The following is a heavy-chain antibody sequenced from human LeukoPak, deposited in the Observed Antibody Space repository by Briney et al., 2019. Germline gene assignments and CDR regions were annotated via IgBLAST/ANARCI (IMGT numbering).Heavy chain of an antibody. CDR3: ARDIPRYCSSTSCSVEGGGHNWFDP. V-gene: IGHV4-59*01. D-gene: IGHD2-2*01. J-gene: IGHJ5*02. CDR2: IYYSGST. Sequence: SETLSLTRTVSGGSISSYYWSWIRQPPGKGLEWIGYIYYSGSTNYNPSLKSRVTISVDTSKNQFSLKLSSVTAADTAVYYCARDIPRYCSSTSCSVEGGGHNWFDPWGQGTLVTVSS. CDR1: GGSISSYY.